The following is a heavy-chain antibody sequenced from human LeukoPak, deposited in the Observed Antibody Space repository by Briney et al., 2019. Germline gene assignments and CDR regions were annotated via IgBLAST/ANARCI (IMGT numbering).Heavy chain of an antibody. V-gene: IGHV1-18*01. CDR3: ARAAAIPRFDY. Sequence: ASVKVSCKGSGYTFTSYGISWVRQAPGQGLEWMGWISAYNGNTNYAQKLQGRVTMTTDTSTSTANMELRSLRSDDTAVYYCARAAAIPRFDYWGQGTLVTVSS. CDR1: GYTFTSYG. D-gene: IGHD2-2*02. J-gene: IGHJ4*02. CDR2: ISAYNGNT.